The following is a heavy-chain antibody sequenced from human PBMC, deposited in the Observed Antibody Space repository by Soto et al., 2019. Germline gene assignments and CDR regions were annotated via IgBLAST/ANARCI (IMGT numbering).Heavy chain of an antibody. D-gene: IGHD3-10*01. Sequence: GASVKVSCKASGFTFITNDINWVRQAPGQGLQWMGWMNANVDATDSPQEFKGRVTMTWNASISTAYMELSNLKSDDTAVYYCAREVVDGSSLWLDPWGQGTLVTVSS. CDR3: AREVVDGSSLWLDP. J-gene: IGHJ5*02. CDR2: MNANVDAT. CDR1: GFTFITND. V-gene: IGHV1-8*01.